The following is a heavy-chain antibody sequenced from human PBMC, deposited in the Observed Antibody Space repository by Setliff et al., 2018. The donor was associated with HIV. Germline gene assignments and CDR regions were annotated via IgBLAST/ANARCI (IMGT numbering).Heavy chain of an antibody. V-gene: IGHV4-38-2*01. CDR3: ARHAGLLWFGELWRGGEYYFDS. CDR1: GYSISSGYY. Sequence: SETLSLTCAVSGYSISSGYYWGWIRQPPGKGLEWIGSIYHSGSTYYNPSLKSRVTIPADTSKNQFSLKLSSVTVADTAGYHCARHAGLLWFGELWRGGEYYFDSWGQGTLVTVSS. J-gene: IGHJ4*02. D-gene: IGHD3-10*01. CDR2: IYHSGST.